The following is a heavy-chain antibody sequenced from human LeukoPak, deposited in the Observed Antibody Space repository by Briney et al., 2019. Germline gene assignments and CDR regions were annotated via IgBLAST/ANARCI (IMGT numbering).Heavy chain of an antibody. CDR2: INPNSGGT. Sequence: GASVKVSCKASGYTFTGYYMHWVRQAPGQGLEWMGWINPNSGGTNYAQKFQGRVTMTRDTSISTAYMELSRLRSDDTAVYYCARVWGPGRTLAYFDYWGQGTLVTVSS. D-gene: IGHD3-16*01. CDR3: ARVWGPGRTLAYFDY. V-gene: IGHV1-2*02. CDR1: GYTFTGYY. J-gene: IGHJ4*02.